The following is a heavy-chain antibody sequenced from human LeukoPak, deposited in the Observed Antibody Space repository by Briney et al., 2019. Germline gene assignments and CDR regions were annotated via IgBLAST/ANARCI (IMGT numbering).Heavy chain of an antibody. CDR2: IYHSGRT. D-gene: IGHD6-19*01. CDR3: ASGLAVAADAFDI. Sequence: SETLSLTCTVSGYSISSGYYGGWIRQPPGKGLEWSGRIYHSGRTFYNPSLKRRVTISVDTSKTQFSLKRSSVSAAATAVYYCASGLAVAADAFDIWGQGTMVTVSS. V-gene: IGHV4-38-2*02. CDR1: GYSISSGYY. J-gene: IGHJ3*02.